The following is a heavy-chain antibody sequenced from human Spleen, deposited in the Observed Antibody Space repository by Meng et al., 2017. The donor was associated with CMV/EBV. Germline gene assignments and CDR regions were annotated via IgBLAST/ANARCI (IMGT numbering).Heavy chain of an antibody. Sequence: KASGYTCTSYAMHWVRQAPGQRLEWMGWINAGNGNTKYSQKFQGRVTITRDTSASTAYMELSSLRSEDTAVYYCARDGLELTYYFDYWGQGTLVTVSS. J-gene: IGHJ4*02. CDR3: ARDGLELTYYFDY. D-gene: IGHD1-7*01. CDR1: GYTCTSYA. V-gene: IGHV1-3*01. CDR2: INAGNGNT.